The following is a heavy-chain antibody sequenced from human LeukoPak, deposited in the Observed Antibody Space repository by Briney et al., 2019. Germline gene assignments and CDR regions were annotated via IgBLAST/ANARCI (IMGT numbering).Heavy chain of an antibody. J-gene: IGHJ6*03. D-gene: IGHD2-2*01. CDR2: IYYSGST. Sequence: PETLSLTCTVSGGSISSYYWSWIRQPPGKGLEWIGYIYYSGSTNYNPSLKSRVTISVDTSKNQFSLKLTSVTAADTAVYYCARGLLKGQLHLGYSYYMDVWGKGTTITVSS. V-gene: IGHV4-59*01. CDR1: GGSISSYY. CDR3: ARGLLKGQLHLGYSYYMDV.